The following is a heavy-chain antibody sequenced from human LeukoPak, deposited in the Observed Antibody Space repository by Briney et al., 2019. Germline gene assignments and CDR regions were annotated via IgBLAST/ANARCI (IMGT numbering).Heavy chain of an antibody. CDR1: RFTFSRFA. Sequence: PGGSLKLSCTASRFTFSRFALSWVRQAPGKGLEWVSAISGNGRDTYYADSVKGRADSVKGRFTISRDNSKNTLFLQMNSLRVEDTAVYYCATPPGGLLWFGELRFWGHGTLVTVSS. CDR3: ATPPGGLLWFGELRF. CDR2: ISGNGRDT. V-gene: IGHV3-23*01. D-gene: IGHD3-10*01. J-gene: IGHJ4*01.